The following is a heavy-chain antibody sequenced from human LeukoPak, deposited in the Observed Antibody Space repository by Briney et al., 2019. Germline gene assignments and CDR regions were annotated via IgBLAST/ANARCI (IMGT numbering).Heavy chain of an antibody. CDR3: LRDLNWSLDQ. Sequence: GGSLRLSCAASGFTFSNYMMHWVRQAPGKGLVWVSRIKSDGITIIYADSVKGRFTISRDNAKNTLYLLMNSLRAEDTAVYYCLRDLNWSLDQWGQGTLVTVSS. CDR1: GFTFSNYM. J-gene: IGHJ4*02. V-gene: IGHV3-74*01. CDR2: IKSDGITI. D-gene: IGHD1-20*01.